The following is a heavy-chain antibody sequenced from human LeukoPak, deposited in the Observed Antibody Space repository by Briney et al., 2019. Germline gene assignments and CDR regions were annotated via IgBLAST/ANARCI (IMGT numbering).Heavy chain of an antibody. CDR1: GGSISSSSYY. CDR2: IYYSGST. V-gene: IGHV4-39*01. CDR3: ARLPWAEYSYGYFDY. D-gene: IGHD5-18*01. Sequence: SETLSLTCTVSGGSISSSSYYWGWIRQPPGKGLEWIGSIYYSGSTYYNPSLKSRVTISVDTSKNQFSLKLSSVTAADTAAYYCARLPWAEYSYGYFDYWGQGTLVTVSS. J-gene: IGHJ4*02.